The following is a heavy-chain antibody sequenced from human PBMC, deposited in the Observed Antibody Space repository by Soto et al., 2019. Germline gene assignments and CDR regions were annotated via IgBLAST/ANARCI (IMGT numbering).Heavy chain of an antibody. J-gene: IGHJ4*02. CDR3: ATIKRWYRDSSGWYRGLDY. D-gene: IGHD6-19*01. V-gene: IGHV1-24*01. CDR1: GYTLTELS. Sequence: ASVKVSCKVSGYTLTELSMHWVRQAPGKGLEWMGGFDPEDGETIYAQKFQGRVTMTEDTSTDTAYMELSSLRSEDTAVYYCATIKRWYRDSSGWYRGLDYWGQGTLVTVSS. CDR2: FDPEDGET.